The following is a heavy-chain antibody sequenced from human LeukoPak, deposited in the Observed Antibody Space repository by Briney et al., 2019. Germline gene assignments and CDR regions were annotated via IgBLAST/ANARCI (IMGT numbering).Heavy chain of an antibody. J-gene: IGHJ4*02. CDR3: ARDERIYDFWSGYYPVYYFDY. Sequence: SETLSLTCTVSGGSISSYYWSWIRQPAGKGLEWIGRIYTSGSTNYNPSLKSRVTMSVDTSKNQFSLKLSSVTAADTAVYYCARDERIYDFWSGYYPVYYFDYWGQGTLVTVSS. CDR1: GGSISSYY. CDR2: IYTSGST. D-gene: IGHD3-3*01. V-gene: IGHV4-4*07.